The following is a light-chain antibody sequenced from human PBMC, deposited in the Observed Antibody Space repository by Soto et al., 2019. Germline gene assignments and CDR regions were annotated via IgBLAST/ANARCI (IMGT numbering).Light chain of an antibody. Sequence: QSALTQPRSVSGSPGQSVTISCTGTSSDVGSWNYVSWYQQYPDKAPKLILYDVNKRPSGVPDRFSGSKSGNTASLTISGLQAEDEADYYCCSYAGIYTVVFGGGTKLTVL. V-gene: IGLV2-11*01. CDR1: SSDVGSWNY. J-gene: IGLJ2*01. CDR2: DVN. CDR3: CSYAGIYTVV.